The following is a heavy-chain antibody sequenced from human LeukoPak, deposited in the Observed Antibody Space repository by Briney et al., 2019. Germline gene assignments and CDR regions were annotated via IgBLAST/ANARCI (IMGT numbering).Heavy chain of an antibody. CDR1: GFSFSNYW. CDR2: IKQDGSEI. D-gene: IGHD1-26*01. J-gene: IGHJ4*02. Sequence: GGSLRLSCEASGFSFSNYWMSWVRQAPGKGLEWVANIKQDGSEIYYVDSVRGRFTISRDNAKNSLYLQMNSLRAEDTAVYYCARPSLNTGSYFDYWGQGILVSVSS. V-gene: IGHV3-7*01. CDR3: ARPSLNTGSYFDY.